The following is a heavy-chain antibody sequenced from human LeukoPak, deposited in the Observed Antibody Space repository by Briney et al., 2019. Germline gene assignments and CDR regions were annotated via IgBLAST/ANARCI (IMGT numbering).Heavy chain of an antibody. D-gene: IGHD6-19*01. CDR1: GFTFSSYS. V-gene: IGHV3-21*01. CDR2: ISSSSSYI. CDR3: ARDLFHSSGWYPGEDY. J-gene: IGHJ4*02. Sequence: GGSLGLSCAASGFTFSSYSMNWVRQAPGKGLEWVSSISSSSSYIYYADSVKGRFTISRDNAKNSLYLQMNSLRAEDTAVYYCARDLFHSSGWYPGEDYWGQGTLVTVSS.